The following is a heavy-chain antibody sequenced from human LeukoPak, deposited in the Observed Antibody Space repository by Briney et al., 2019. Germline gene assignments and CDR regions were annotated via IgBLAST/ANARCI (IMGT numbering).Heavy chain of an antibody. J-gene: IGHJ3*02. Sequence: PGGSLRLSCAASGFTFSSYSMDWVRQAPGKGLEWVSSISSSSSYIYYADSVKGRFTISRDNAKNSLYLQMNSLRAEDTAVYYCVGRGYYGFWSGSVDAFDIWGQGTMVTVSS. V-gene: IGHV3-21*01. D-gene: IGHD3-3*01. CDR2: ISSSSSYI. CDR1: GFTFSSYS. CDR3: VGRGYYGFWSGSVDAFDI.